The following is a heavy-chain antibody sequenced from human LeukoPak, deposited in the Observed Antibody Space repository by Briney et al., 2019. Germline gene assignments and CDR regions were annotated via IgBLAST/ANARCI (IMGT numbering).Heavy chain of an antibody. CDR1: GFXVSSYY. D-gene: IGHD6-19*01. Sequence: GGSLRLSCAASGFXVSSYYISWVRQAPGKGLYWVSIIYSGGSTYSADSVKGRFTISRDNSKNTLYLQMNSLRAEDTAVYYCATLAVAGAENAFDIWGQGTMVTVSS. CDR2: IYSGGST. J-gene: IGHJ3*02. V-gene: IGHV3-53*01. CDR3: ATLAVAGAENAFDI.